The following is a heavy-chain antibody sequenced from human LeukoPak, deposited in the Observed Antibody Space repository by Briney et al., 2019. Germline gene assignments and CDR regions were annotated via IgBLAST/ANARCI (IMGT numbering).Heavy chain of an antibody. D-gene: IGHD4-23*01. CDR2: INHSGYT. CDR1: GGSLNYYY. CDR3: ARHGGNY. V-gene: IGHV4-34*01. J-gene: IGHJ4*02. Sequence: SETLSLTCAVYGGSLNYYYWSWIRQPPGEGLQWIGEINHSGYTNYNSSLKSRVTLLVDTSKNQFSLKLSSVTAADTAVYYCARHGGNYWGQGTLVTVSS.